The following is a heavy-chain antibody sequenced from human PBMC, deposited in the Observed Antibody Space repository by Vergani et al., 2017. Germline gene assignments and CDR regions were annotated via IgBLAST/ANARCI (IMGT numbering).Heavy chain of an antibody. J-gene: IGHJ6*03. CDR3: AKAGSVTSGSLQYNYCFDV. Sequence: QVQLAESGGGRVQPGRSLRLSCAASGFSFSSHAIHWVRQAPGKGREWVSVISNDGSKKYYADSVNGRVTISRDKSKKTLDLQMNSLRTQDTAVYYCAKAGSVTSGSLQYNYCFDVWGKGTMVTVSS. D-gene: IGHD3-10*01. V-gene: IGHV3-30*18. CDR1: GFSFSSHA. CDR2: ISNDGSKK.